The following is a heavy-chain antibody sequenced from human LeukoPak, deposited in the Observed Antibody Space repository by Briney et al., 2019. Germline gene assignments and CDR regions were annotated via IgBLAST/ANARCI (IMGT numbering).Heavy chain of an antibody. CDR1: GGSISSYY. CDR2: IYYSGST. Sequence: SETLSLTCTVSGGSISSYYWSWIRQPPGKGLEWIGYIYYSGSTNYSPSLKSRVTISVDTSKNQFSLKLSSVTAADTAVYYCARGGGYCSGGSCHLRNWGQGTLVTVSS. CDR3: ARGGGYCSGGSCHLRN. J-gene: IGHJ4*02. V-gene: IGHV4-59*01. D-gene: IGHD2-15*01.